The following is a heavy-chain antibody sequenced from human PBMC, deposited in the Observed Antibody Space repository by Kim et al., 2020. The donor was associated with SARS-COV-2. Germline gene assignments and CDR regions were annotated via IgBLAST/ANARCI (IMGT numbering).Heavy chain of an antibody. J-gene: IGHJ4*02. D-gene: IGHD3-9*01. CDR3: AKYDILTGYEN. V-gene: IGHV3-30*18. CDR2: ISYDGSNK. Sequence: GGSLRLSCAASGLTFSSYGMHWVRQAPGKGLEWVAVISYDGSNKYYADSVKGRFTISRDNSKNTLYLQMNSLRAEDTAVYYCAKYDILTGYENWGQGTLV. CDR1: GLTFSSYG.